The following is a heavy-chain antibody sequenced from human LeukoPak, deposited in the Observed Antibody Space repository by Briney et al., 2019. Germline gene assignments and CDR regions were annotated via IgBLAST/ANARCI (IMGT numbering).Heavy chain of an antibody. CDR2: ISYSGGT. CDR1: GGSISSSTYY. V-gene: IGHV4-39*07. J-gene: IGHJ6*03. CDR3: AREPERRSSWYGIYYSYHLDV. Sequence: SETLSLTCSVSGGSISSSTYYWGWIRQPPGKGLEWIGSISYSGGTYYNPSLKSRVTISVDMSKNPFSLKLSSVTAADTAVYYRAREPERRSSWYGIYYSYHLDVSGKGTSVSVS. D-gene: IGHD6-13*01.